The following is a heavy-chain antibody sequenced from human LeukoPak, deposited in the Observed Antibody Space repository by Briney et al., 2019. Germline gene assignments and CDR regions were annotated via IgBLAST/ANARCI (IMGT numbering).Heavy chain of an antibody. Sequence: SETLSLTCTVSGGSISSYSWSWIRQPPGKGLEWIGVIYYSGSTNYNPSLKSRVSISVDTSKSQFSLKLSSVTAADTAIYYCARERYYGEEYYFDYWGQGTLVTVSS. V-gene: IGHV4-59*01. D-gene: IGHD4-17*01. CDR3: ARERYYGEEYYFDY. CDR2: IYYSGST. CDR1: GGSISSYS. J-gene: IGHJ4*02.